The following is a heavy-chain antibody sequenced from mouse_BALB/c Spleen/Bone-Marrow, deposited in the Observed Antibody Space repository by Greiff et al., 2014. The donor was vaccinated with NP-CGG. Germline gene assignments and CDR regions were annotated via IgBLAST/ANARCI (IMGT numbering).Heavy chain of an antibody. V-gene: IGHV14-3*02. Sequence: VQLQQSGAELVKPGASVKLSCTASGFNIKDTYMHWVKQRPEQGLEWIGRIDPANGNTKYVPTFQGKATITADTSSNTAYLQLSSLTSEDAAFYCCASSGNYEGGSMGYWGQGISVTVTS. CDR3: ASSGNYEGGSMGY. CDR1: GFNIKDTY. CDR2: IDPANGNT. J-gene: IGHJ4*01. D-gene: IGHD2-1*01.